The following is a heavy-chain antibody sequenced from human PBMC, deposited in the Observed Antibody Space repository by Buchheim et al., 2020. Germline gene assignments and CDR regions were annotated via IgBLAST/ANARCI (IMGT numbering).Heavy chain of an antibody. CDR3: ARDPSPNTGWFGGY. CDR2: IYSSGNT. V-gene: IGHV4-4*07. J-gene: IGHJ4*02. D-gene: IGHD3-10*01. CDR1: GGSISSYY. Sequence: QVQLQESGPGLVKSSETLSLTCTVSGGSISSYYWSWIRQPAGKGLEWVGRIYSSGNTDYTPSLKSRVTMSVDTSKNQFSLNLRSVTAADTAVYYCARDPSPNTGWFGGYWGQGIL.